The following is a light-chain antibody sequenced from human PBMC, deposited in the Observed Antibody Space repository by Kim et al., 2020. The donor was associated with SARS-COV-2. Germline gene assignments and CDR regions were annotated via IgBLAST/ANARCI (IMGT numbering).Light chain of an antibody. CDR1: SLRSYY. V-gene: IGLV3-19*01. Sequence: LVRTVRITCQGDSLRSYYASWYQQTPGQAPVLVIYGKNNRPSGIPDRFSGSSSGNTASLTITGAQAEDEADYYCNSRDSSGNHHYVFGTGTKVTVL. CDR2: GKN. J-gene: IGLJ1*01. CDR3: NSRDSSGNHHYV.